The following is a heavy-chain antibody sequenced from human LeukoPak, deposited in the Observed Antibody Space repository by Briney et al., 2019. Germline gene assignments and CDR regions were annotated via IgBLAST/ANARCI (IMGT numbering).Heavy chain of an antibody. CDR3: GIGLGYCSSTSCYELGYMDV. D-gene: IGHD2-2*01. CDR2: IYYSGST. J-gene: IGHJ6*03. CDR1: GGSISSSSYY. Sequence: SETLSLTCTVSGGSISSSSYYWGWICQPPGKGLEWIGSIYYSGSTYYNPSLKSRVTISVDMSKNQFSLKLSSVTAADTAVYYCGIGLGYCSSTSCYELGYMDVWGKGTTVTVSS. V-gene: IGHV4-39*07.